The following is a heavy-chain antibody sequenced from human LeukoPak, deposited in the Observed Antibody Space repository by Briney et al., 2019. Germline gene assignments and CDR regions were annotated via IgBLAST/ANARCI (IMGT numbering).Heavy chain of an antibody. CDR3: AICRSTSLECR. J-gene: IGHJ4*02. CDR2: MNPNSGNT. CDR1: GYTFTSND. D-gene: IGHD2-2*01. V-gene: IGHV1-8*01. Sequence: ASVKVSCKASGYTFTSNDINWERQATGQGLEWMGWMNPNSGNTGYAQKFQGRVTMTRNTSISTAYMELSSLRSEDTAVYYCAICRSTSLECRWGQGTLVTVSS.